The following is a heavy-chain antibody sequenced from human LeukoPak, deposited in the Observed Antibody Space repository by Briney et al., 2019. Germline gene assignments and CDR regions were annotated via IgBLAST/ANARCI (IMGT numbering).Heavy chain of an antibody. Sequence: SETLSLTCTVSGGSISSYYWSWIRQPPGKGLEWIGYIYYSGSTNYNPSPKSRVTISVDTSKNQFSRKLSSVTAADTAVYYCARGWNPRTAYYYGSGQTFDYWGQGTLVTVSS. CDR2: IYYSGST. V-gene: IGHV4-59*01. CDR1: GGSISSYY. J-gene: IGHJ4*02. CDR3: ARGWNPRTAYYYGSGQTFDY. D-gene: IGHD3-10*01.